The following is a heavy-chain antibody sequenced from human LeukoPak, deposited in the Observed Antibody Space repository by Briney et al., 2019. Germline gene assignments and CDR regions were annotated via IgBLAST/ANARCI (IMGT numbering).Heavy chain of an antibody. V-gene: IGHV4-59*01. D-gene: IGHD1-26*01. J-gene: IGHJ6*02. Sequence: SETLSLTYTVSGGSISSYYWSWIRQPPGKGLEWIGYIYYSGSTNYNPSLKSRVTISVDTSKNQFSLKLISVTAADTAVYYCARDDSGSYHQLGVWGQGTTVTVSS. CDR3: ARDDSGSYHQLGV. CDR2: IYYSGST. CDR1: GGSISSYY.